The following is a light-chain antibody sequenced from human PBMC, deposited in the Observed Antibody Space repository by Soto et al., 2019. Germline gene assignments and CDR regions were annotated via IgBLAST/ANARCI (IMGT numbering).Light chain of an antibody. CDR3: QTWGTGTVV. Sequence: QSVLTQSPSASASLGASVKVTCTLRSGHSSYAIAWHQQQPEKGPRYLMKLNSDGSHSKGDGIPDRFSGSSSGAERYLTISSLQSEDEADYYCQTWGTGTVVFGGGTKLTVL. CDR1: SGHSSYA. CDR2: LNSDGSH. V-gene: IGLV4-69*01. J-gene: IGLJ2*01.